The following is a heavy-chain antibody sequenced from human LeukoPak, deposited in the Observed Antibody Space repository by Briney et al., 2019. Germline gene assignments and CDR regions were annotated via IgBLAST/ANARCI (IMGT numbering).Heavy chain of an antibody. CDR3: AKEAGYSYGFDY. V-gene: IGHV3-30*18. D-gene: IGHD5-18*01. CDR2: ISYDGSNK. J-gene: IGHJ4*02. CDR1: GFTFSNYG. Sequence: GGSLRLSCAACGFTFSNYGIHWVRQAPGKGLEWVAVISYDGSNKYYADSVKGRCTISRDKSKNTVYLQMNSLRAEDTAVYYCAKEAGYSYGFDYWGQGTLVTVSS.